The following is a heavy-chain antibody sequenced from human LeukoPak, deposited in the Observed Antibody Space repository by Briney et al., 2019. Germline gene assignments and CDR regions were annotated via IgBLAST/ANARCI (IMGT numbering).Heavy chain of an antibody. V-gene: IGHV3-30-3*01. J-gene: IGHJ4*02. CDR1: GFTFSNYA. CDR2: TSFDGTNK. CDR3: ARDWDTAMIYYFDY. D-gene: IGHD5-18*01. Sequence: LTGGSLRLSCAASGFTFSNYAMHWVRQAPGKGLEWVAITSFDGTNKYYTDSVKGRFTISRDNSKNTLYLQMNSLRAEDTAVYYCARDWDTAMIYYFDYWGQGTLVTVSS.